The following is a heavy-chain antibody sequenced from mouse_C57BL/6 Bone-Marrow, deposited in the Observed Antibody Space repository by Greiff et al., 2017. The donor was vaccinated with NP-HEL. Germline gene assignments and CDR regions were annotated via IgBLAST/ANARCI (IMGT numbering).Heavy chain of an antibody. CDR1: GYTFTSYD. V-gene: IGHV1-85*01. J-gene: IGHJ4*01. CDR2: IYPRDGST. CDR3: ARRDYYGSSPYYYAMDY. D-gene: IGHD1-1*01. Sequence: QVQLQQSGPELVKPGASVKLSCKASGYTFTSYDINWVKQRPGQGLEWIGWIYPRDGSTKYNEKFKGKATLTVDTSSSTAYMELHSLTSEDSAVYFCARRDYYGSSPYYYAMDYWGQGTSVTVSS.